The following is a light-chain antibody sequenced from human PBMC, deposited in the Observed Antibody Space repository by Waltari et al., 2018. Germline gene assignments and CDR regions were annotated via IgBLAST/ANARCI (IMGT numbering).Light chain of an antibody. J-gene: IGKJ1*01. Sequence: EIVLTQSPGTLSLSPGERATLSCWASQSVGRSLAWYQHKRGQPPRLRIYGASTRATGVPDRFSGSGSGTDFSLTIRRLETEDFAVYYCQHYVRLPVTFGQGTKVEI. CDR1: QSVGRS. CDR3: QHYVRLPVT. V-gene: IGKV3-20*01. CDR2: GAS.